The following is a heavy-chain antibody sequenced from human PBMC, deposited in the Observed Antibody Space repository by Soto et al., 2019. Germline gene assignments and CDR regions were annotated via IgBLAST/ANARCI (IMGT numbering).Heavy chain of an antibody. CDR3: ARLGGYYQAFDQ. Sequence: SETLSLTCTVSGGSLSSYYWTWIRQPPGKGLEWIGYVYYSGNTNYNPSLKSRVTISVDTSKNQFSLNLTSVTAADTAVYYCARLGGYYQAFDQWGQGSLVTVS. CDR2: VYYSGNT. CDR1: GGSLSSYY. D-gene: IGHD3-22*01. V-gene: IGHV4-59*08. J-gene: IGHJ4*02.